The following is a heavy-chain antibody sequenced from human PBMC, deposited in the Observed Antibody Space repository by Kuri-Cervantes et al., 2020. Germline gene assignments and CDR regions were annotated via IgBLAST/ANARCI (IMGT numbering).Heavy chain of an antibody. CDR2: FSGSGDTT. D-gene: IGHD2-2*01. CDR3: ARAGGKYQLLNYYYYMDV. Sequence: GESLKISCAASRLTFSSYAMSWVRQAPGKGLEWVSPFSGSGDTTYYADSVKGRFTISRDNAKNSLYLQMNSLRAEDTALYYCARAGGKYQLLNYYYYMDVWGKGTTVTVSS. J-gene: IGHJ6*03. V-gene: IGHV3-23*01. CDR1: RLTFSSYA.